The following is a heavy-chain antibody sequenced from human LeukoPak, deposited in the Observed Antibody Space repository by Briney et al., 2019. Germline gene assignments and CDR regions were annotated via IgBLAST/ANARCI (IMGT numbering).Heavy chain of an antibody. J-gene: IGHJ6*03. Sequence: SETLSLTCAVYGGSFSGYYWSWIRQPPGKWLEWIGEINHSGSTNYNPSLKSRVTISVDTSKNQFSLKLSSVTAADTAVYYCARGRRRYCSSTSCSRTSYYYYYMDVWGKGTTVTVSS. CDR1: GGSFSGYY. CDR3: ARGRRRYCSSTSCSRTSYYYYYMDV. D-gene: IGHD2-2*01. CDR2: INHSGST. V-gene: IGHV4-34*01.